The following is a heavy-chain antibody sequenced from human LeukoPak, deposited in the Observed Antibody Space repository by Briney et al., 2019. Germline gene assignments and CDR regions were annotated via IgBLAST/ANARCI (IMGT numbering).Heavy chain of an antibody. D-gene: IGHD5-18*01. Sequence: GGSLRLSCAASGFTFSNFVMTWVRQAPGKGLEWVSSISGGSTYYADSRKGRFTISRDNSKNTLHLQMNSLRAEDTAVYYCARGTDTAMVTGGYNWFDPWGQGTLVTVSS. J-gene: IGHJ5*02. CDR3: ARGTDTAMVTGGYNWFDP. CDR2: ISGGST. CDR1: GFTFSNFV. V-gene: IGHV3-38-3*01.